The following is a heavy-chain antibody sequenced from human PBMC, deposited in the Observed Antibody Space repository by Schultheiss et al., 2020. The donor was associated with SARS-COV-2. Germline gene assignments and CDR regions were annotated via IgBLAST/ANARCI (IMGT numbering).Heavy chain of an antibody. CDR1: GGSISSYY. Sequence: SETLSLTCTVSGGSISSYYWSWIRQPPGKGLEWIGYIYYSGSTNYNPSLKSRVTISVDTSKNQFSLKLSSVTAADTAVYYCARDRYYYYGMDVWGQGTTVTVSS. CDR3: ARDRYYYYGMDV. V-gene: IGHV4-59*01. J-gene: IGHJ6*02. CDR2: IYYSGST.